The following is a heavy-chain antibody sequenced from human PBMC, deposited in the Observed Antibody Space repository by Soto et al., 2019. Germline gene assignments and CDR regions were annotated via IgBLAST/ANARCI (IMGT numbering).Heavy chain of an antibody. CDR1: GFTFSSYG. D-gene: IGHD4-17*01. V-gene: IGHV3-30*18. Sequence: GGSLRLSCAASGFTFSSYGMHWVRQAPGKGLEWVAVISYDGSNKYYADSVKGRFTISRDNSKNTLYLQMNSLRAEDTAVYYCAKVPMTTVTYYFDYWGQGTLVTVSS. CDR3: AKVPMTTVTYYFDY. CDR2: ISYDGSNK. J-gene: IGHJ4*02.